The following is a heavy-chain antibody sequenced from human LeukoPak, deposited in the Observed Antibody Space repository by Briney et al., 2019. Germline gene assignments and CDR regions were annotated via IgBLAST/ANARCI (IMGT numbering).Heavy chain of an antibody. V-gene: IGHV3-21*04. CDR3: AKDAPEYSSSSWDAFDI. J-gene: IGHJ3*02. CDR2: ISSSSSYI. CDR1: GFTFSSYS. D-gene: IGHD6-6*01. Sequence: GGSLRLSCAASGFTFSSYSMNWVRQAPGKGLEWVSSISSSSSYIYYADSVKGRFTISRDNAKNSLYLQMNSLRAEDTAIYYCAKDAPEYSSSSWDAFDIWGQGTMVTVSS.